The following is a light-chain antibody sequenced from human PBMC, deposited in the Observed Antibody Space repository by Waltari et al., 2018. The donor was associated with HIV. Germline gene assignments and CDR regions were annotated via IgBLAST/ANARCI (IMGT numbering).Light chain of an antibody. CDR2: SAP. J-gene: IGKJ4*01. CDR1: QDIRHY. Sequence: DFQMTQSPSSLSASVGERVTITCRASQDIRHYVAWYQQKSGRVPKLLIHSAPTLQSGVPSRFSGTGSGTEFTLTISSLQPDDVATYYCQKYNSVVSFGGGTKVEL. CDR3: QKYNSVVS. V-gene: IGKV1-27*01.